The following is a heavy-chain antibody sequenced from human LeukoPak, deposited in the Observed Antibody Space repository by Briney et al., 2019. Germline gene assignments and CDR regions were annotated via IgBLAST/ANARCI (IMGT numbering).Heavy chain of an antibody. CDR3: STGGYD. D-gene: IGHD5-12*01. Sequence: PGGSLRLSCAASGFTFISAWMSWVRQAPGKGLEWVGRIKSKTDGGTAEYAEPVKGRFTISRDDSKNTVDLQMNSLKIEDTAVYYCSTGGYDWGQGTLVTVSS. V-gene: IGHV3-15*01. J-gene: IGHJ4*02. CDR1: GFTFISAW. CDR2: IKSKTDGGTA.